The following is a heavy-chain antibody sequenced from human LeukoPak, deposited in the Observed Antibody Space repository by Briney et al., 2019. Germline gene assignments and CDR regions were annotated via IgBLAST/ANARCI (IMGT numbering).Heavy chain of an antibody. V-gene: IGHV4-59*01. CDR1: GGSISTYY. CDR3: ARGGSSNWYLLDY. J-gene: IGHJ4*02. Sequence: PSETLSLTCTVSGGSISTYYWSWIRQSPGKGLEYIGYIYYSGSTNYNPSLKSRVTISVDTSNNQFSLNLTSVTAADTALYYCARGGSSNWYLLDYWGPGTLVTVSS. CDR2: IYYSGST. D-gene: IGHD6-13*01.